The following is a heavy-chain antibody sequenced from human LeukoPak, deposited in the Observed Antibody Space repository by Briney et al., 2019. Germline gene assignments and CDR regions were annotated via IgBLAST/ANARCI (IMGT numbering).Heavy chain of an antibody. CDR1: GFTVSSNY. D-gene: IGHD6-13*01. V-gene: IGHV3-66*01. J-gene: IGHJ4*02. CDR2: IYSGGST. Sequence: GGSLRLSCAASGFTVSSNYMSWVRQAPGKGLEWVSVIYSGGSTYYADSVKGRFTISRDNSKNTLYLQMNSLRAEDTAVYYCARDSIAASEAGFDYWGQGTLVTVSS. CDR3: ARDSIAASEAGFDY.